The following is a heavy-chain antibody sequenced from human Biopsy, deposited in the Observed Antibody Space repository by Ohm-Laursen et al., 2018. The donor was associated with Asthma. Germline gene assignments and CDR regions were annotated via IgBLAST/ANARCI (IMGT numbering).Heavy chain of an antibody. Sequence: SLRLSCAASGFTFGDYWMSWVLQVPGKGLEWVANIKHDGTEKNHADSLKGRFTISRDNAKNSLYLQMNSLRAEDTAVYYCARTFHFWSPYHAEHYQLWGQGTLVTVSS. CDR1: GFTFGDYW. CDR2: IKHDGTEK. CDR3: ARTFHFWSPYHAEHYQL. D-gene: IGHD3-3*02. V-gene: IGHV3-7*01. J-gene: IGHJ1*01.